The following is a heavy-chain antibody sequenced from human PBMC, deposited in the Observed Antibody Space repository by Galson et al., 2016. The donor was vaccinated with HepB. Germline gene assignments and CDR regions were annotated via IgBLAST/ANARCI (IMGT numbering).Heavy chain of an antibody. J-gene: IGHJ4*02. D-gene: IGHD4-23*01. CDR2: IIPIFGTA. Sequence: SVKVSCKASGGTFNSYAINWVRQAPGQGLEWMGGIIPIFGTANYAEKFQGRVTITADKSTSTAYMELSRLRSEDTAVYFCAGRDDYGCNSIWFFDYWGQGTLVTVSS. V-gene: IGHV1-69*06. CDR1: GGTFNSYA. CDR3: AGRDDYGCNSIWFFDY.